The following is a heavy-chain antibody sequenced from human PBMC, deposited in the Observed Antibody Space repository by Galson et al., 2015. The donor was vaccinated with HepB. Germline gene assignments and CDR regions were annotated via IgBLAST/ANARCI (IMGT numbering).Heavy chain of an antibody. CDR1: GYTFTGYA. V-gene: IGHV7-4-1*02. Sequence: SVKVSCKASGYTFTGYAMNWVRQAPGQGLEWMGWINTNTGNPTYAQGFTGRFVFSLDTSVSTAYLQISSLKAEDTAVYYCARRYCSGGSCYSGWFDPWGQRTLVTVSS. CDR3: ARRYCSGGSCYSGWFDP. CDR2: INTNTGNP. J-gene: IGHJ5*02. D-gene: IGHD2-15*01.